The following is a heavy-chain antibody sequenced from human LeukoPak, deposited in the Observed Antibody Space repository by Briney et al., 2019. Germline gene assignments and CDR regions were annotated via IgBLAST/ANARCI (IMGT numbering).Heavy chain of an antibody. CDR1: GLTFSSYA. CDR2: ITDSGRKT. D-gene: IGHD3-10*01. V-gene: IGHV3-23*01. J-gene: IGHJ4*02. Sequence: GGSLRLSCAASGLTFSSYAMNWVRQASGKGLEWVSGITDSGRKTYYADSVKGRFSISRDNSRNTLYLQMGDLRAEDTAVYYCAKITMATTPNFWGQGTLVTVSS. CDR3: AKITMATTPNF.